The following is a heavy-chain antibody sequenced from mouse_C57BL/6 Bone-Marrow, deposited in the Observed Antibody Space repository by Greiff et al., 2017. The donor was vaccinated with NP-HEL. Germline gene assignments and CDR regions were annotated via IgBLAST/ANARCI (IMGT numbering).Heavy chain of an antibody. D-gene: IGHD2-1*01. J-gene: IGHJ2*01. Sequence: VQLQQSGAELVRPGASVKLSCTASGFNIKDDYMHWVKQRPEQGLEWIGWIDPENGDTEYASKFQGKATITADTSSNTAYLQLSSLTSEDTAVYYCTREVYGNLDYWGQGTTLTVSS. CDR1: GFNIKDDY. CDR3: TREVYGNLDY. V-gene: IGHV14-4*01. CDR2: IDPENGDT.